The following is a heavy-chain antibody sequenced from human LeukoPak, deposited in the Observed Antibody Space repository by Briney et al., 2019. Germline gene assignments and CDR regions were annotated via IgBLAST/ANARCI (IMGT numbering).Heavy chain of an antibody. CDR1: GFTFDDYA. CDR3: ARGGTSSSWYN. CDR2: ISWNSGSI. J-gene: IGHJ4*02. D-gene: IGHD6-13*01. Sequence: GRSLRLSCAASGFTFDDYAMHWVRQAPGKGLEWVSGISWNSGSIGYADSVKGRFTISRDNAKNSLYLQMNSLRAEDTAVYYCARGGTSSSWYNWGQGTLVTVSS. V-gene: IGHV3-9*01.